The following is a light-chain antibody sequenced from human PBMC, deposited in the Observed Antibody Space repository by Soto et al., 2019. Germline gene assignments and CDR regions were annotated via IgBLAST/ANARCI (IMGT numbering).Light chain of an antibody. CDR1: QSVSSN. Sequence: EIVMTQSPATLSVSPGERATLSCRASQSVSSNYLAWYQQRPGQAPRLLIYDASSRATGVPGRFSGSGSGTEFTLTISSLQSEDFAVYYCQQYNNWPITFGQGTRLENK. V-gene: IGKV3D-15*01. J-gene: IGKJ5*01. CDR2: DAS. CDR3: QQYNNWPIT.